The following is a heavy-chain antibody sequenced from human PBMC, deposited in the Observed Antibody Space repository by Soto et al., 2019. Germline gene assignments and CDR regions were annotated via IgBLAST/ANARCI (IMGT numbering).Heavy chain of an antibody. D-gene: IGHD2-15*01. CDR2: IDYSGST. CDR3: ARVGCSGGSCYPPYYYYYYMDV. Sequence: QVQLQESGPGLVKPSQTLSLTCTVSGGSISSGGYYWSWIRQHPGKGLEWIGYIDYSGSTYYNPSLKSRVTISVDTSKNQFSLKLSSVTAADTAVYYCARVGCSGGSCYPPYYYYYYMDVWGKGTTVTVSS. V-gene: IGHV4-31*03. CDR1: GGSISSGGYY. J-gene: IGHJ6*03.